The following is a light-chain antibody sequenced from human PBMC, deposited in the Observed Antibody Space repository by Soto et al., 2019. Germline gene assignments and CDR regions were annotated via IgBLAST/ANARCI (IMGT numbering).Light chain of an antibody. J-gene: IGKJ1*01. CDR2: DAS. Sequence: EILMTQSPATLAASPGERATLSCRASQSVGSKLAWYQQKPGQPPRLVMFDASIRATGVPAGFSGGGSGTEFTLTISSLQSEDFALYYCQQYEKWPPTTFGQGTKVEIK. CDR3: QQYEKWPPTT. CDR1: QSVGSK. V-gene: IGKV3-15*01.